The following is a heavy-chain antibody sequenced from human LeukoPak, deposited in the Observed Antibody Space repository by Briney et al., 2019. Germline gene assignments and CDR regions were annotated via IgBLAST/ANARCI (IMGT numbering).Heavy chain of an antibody. V-gene: IGHV3-33*01. Sequence: TGGSLRLSCAASGFTFSSSDMHWVRQAPGKGLEWVAIIWYDGSNKYYADSVKGRFTISRDNSKNTLYLQMNSLRAEDTAVYYCATYDSGTLFDYWGQGTLVTVSS. CDR3: ATYDSGTLFDY. D-gene: IGHD3-10*01. J-gene: IGHJ4*02. CDR1: GFTFSSSD. CDR2: IWYDGSNK.